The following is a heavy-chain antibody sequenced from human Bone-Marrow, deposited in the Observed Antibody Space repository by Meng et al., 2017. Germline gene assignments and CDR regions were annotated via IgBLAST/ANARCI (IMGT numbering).Heavy chain of an antibody. V-gene: IGHV3-48*04. Sequence: GESLKISCAASGFTFSSYWMSWVRQAPGKGLEWVSYISSSGSTIYYADSVKGRFTISRDNAKNSLYLQMNSLRAEDTAVYYCARDSPSIDYWGQGTLVTVSS. J-gene: IGHJ4*02. CDR2: ISSSGSTI. CDR3: ARDSPSIDY. CDR1: GFTFSSYW.